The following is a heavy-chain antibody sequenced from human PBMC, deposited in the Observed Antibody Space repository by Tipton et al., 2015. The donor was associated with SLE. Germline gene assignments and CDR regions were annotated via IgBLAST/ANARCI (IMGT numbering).Heavy chain of an antibody. V-gene: IGHV3-15*01. CDR3: TTGGYFGWYFDL. D-gene: IGHD3-9*01. CDR1: GFTFSNAW. Sequence: SLRLSCAASGFTFSNAWMNWVRQAPGKGLEWVGRIKSKTDGGTRDYAAPVKGRFTISRDDSKNTLYMQMNSLKTEDTAVYYCTTGGYFGWYFDLWGRGTLVTVSS. J-gene: IGHJ2*01. CDR2: IKSKTDGGTR.